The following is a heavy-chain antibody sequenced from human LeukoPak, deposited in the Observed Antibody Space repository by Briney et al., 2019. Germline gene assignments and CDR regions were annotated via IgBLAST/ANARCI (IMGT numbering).Heavy chain of an antibody. Sequence: GASVKVSCKASGYTFTSYDINWVRQATGQGLEWMGWMNPNSGNTGYAQKFQGRVTMTRNTSISTAYMGLSSLRSEDTAVYYCARGSDYYGSGSYSPFDYWGQGTLVTVSS. CDR1: GYTFTSYD. CDR3: ARGSDYYGSGSYSPFDY. CDR2: MNPNSGNT. D-gene: IGHD3-10*01. V-gene: IGHV1-8*01. J-gene: IGHJ4*02.